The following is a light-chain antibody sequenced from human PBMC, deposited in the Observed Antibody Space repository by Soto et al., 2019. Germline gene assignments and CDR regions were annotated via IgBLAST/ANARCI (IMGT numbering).Light chain of an antibody. Sequence: ELVLTQSPGTLSLSPGERAKLSCRASQSVSSSYLAWYQQKPGQAPRLLIYGASTRASGIPDRISGSGSGTDFTLTITRLEPEDFALYYCQHYGKSPITFGQGTRLEI. CDR3: QHYGKSPIT. CDR2: GAS. J-gene: IGKJ5*01. V-gene: IGKV3-20*01. CDR1: QSVSSSY.